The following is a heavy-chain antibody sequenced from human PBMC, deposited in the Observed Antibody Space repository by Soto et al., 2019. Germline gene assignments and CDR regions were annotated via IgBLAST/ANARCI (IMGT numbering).Heavy chain of an antibody. CDR1: GFTYSSYA. D-gene: IGHD3-9*01. CDR2: ISGSGGST. Sequence: EVQLLESGGGLVQPGGSLRLSCAASGFTYSSYAMSWVCQDPGKGLEWVSAISGSGGSTYYADSVKGRFTISRDNSKNTLYLQMNSLRAEDTAVYYCATTARILTGPPFSWGQGTLVTVSS. J-gene: IGHJ5*02. CDR3: ATTARILTGPPFS. V-gene: IGHV3-23*01.